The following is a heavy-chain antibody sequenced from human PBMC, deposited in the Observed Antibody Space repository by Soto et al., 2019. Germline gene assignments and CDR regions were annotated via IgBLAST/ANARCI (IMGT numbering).Heavy chain of an antibody. J-gene: IGHJ4*02. D-gene: IGHD5-12*01. CDR2: ISNDGSDQ. Sequence: QVQLVESGGSVVQPGRSLRLSCAASGFTFNNYAMHWVRQAPGKGLEWVAIISNDGSDQTYVHSVKGRFTISRDNSKNTVYLQMNSLRPDDTAVYFCAQGCSGAYCFFLVNWGQGTLVTVSS. CDR1: GFTFNNYA. V-gene: IGHV3-30*03. CDR3: AQGCSGAYCFFLVN.